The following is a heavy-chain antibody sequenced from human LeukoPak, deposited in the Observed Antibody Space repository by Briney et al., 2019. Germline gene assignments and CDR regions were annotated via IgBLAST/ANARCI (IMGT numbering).Heavy chain of an antibody. CDR2: IYTSGST. CDR1: GGSISSYY. V-gene: IGHV4-4*07. CDR3: ARDTGYDFWSGYYGDAFDI. Sequence: PSETLSLTCTVSGGSISSYYWSWIRQPAGKGLEWIGRIYTSGSTNYNPSLKSRVTMSVDTSKNQFSLKLSSVTAADTAVYYCARDTGYDFWSGYYGDAFDIWGQGTMVTVSS. D-gene: IGHD3-3*01. J-gene: IGHJ3*02.